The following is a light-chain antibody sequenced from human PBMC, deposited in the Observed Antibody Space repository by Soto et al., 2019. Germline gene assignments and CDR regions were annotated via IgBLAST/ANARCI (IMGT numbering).Light chain of an antibody. CDR2: AAS. Sequence: DIQMTQSPSSLSASVGDRVTLTCRASQSISSYLNWYQQKPGKAPNLLIYAASTLQSGVPSRFSGSGSGTDFTLTIRSLQPEDFATYYCQQSYTTPLTFGGGTKVDI. V-gene: IGKV1-39*01. CDR1: QSISSY. J-gene: IGKJ4*01. CDR3: QQSYTTPLT.